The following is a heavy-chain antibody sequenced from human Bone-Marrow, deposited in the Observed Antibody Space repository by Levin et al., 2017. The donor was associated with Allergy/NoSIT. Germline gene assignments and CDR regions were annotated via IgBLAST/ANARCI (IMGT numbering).Heavy chain of an antibody. V-gene: IGHV1-69*13. D-gene: IGHD6-6*01. CDR3: ARGTFEYSSSSDFYYYYYGMDG. CDR1: GGTFSSYA. J-gene: IGHJ6*02. CDR2: IIPIFGTA. Sequence: EASVKVSCKASGGTFSSYAISWVRQAPGQGLEWMGGIIPIFGTANYAQKFQGRVTITADESTSTAYMELSSLRSEDTAVYYCARGTFEYSSSSDFYYYYYGMDGWGQGTTVTVSS.